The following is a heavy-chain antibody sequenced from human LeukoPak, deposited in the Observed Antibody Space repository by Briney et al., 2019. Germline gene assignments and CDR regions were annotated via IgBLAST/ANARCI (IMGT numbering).Heavy chain of an antibody. CDR1: GGTFSSYA. CDR3: ARHPKIMTTVTPIYGMDV. CDR2: IIPILGIA. V-gene: IGHV1-69*04. J-gene: IGHJ6*02. D-gene: IGHD4-17*01. Sequence: SVKVSCKASGGTFSSYAISWVRQAPGQGLEWMGRIIPILGIANYAQKFQGRVTITADKSTSTAYLQWSSLKASDTAMYYCARHPKIMTTVTPIYGMDVWGQGTTVTVSS.